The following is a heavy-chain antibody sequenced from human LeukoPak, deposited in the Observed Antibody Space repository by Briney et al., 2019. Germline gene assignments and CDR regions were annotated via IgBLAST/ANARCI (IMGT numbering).Heavy chain of an antibody. CDR1: GYTFTSYD. J-gene: IGHJ4*02. CDR3: ARGVEGRFDY. CDR2: MNPNSGNT. Sequence: AASVKASCKASGYTFTSYDINWVRQATGQGLEWMGWMNPNSGNTGYAQKFQGRVTMTRNTSISTGYMERSSLRSENTAVYYCARGVEGRFDYWGQGTLVTVSS. V-gene: IGHV1-8*01. D-gene: IGHD2-15*01.